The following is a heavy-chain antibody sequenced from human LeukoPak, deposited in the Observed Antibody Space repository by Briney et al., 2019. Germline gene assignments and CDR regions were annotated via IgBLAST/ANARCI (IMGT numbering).Heavy chain of an antibody. Sequence: PSQTLSLTCTVSGGSISSGSYYWSWIRQPAGKGLEWIGRIYTSGSTNYNPSLKSRVTIPVDTSKNQFSLKLSYVTAADTAVYYCARERVYYDSSGYRYYFDYWGQGTLVTVSS. CDR3: ARERVYYDSSGYRYYFDY. V-gene: IGHV4-61*02. J-gene: IGHJ4*02. CDR2: IYTSGST. CDR1: GGSISSGSYY. D-gene: IGHD3-22*01.